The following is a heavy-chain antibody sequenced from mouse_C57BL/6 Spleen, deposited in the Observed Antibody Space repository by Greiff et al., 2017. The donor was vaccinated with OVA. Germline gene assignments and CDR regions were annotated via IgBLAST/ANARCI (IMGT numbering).Heavy chain of an antibody. CDR2: IDPSDSYT. CDR1: GYTFTSYW. V-gene: IGHV1-69*01. D-gene: IGHD1-1*01. CDR3: ARKGVYGSSYSYYFDY. Sequence: QVQLQQPGAELVMPGASVKLSCKASGYTFTSYWMHWVKQRPGQGLEWIGEIDPSDSYTNYNQKFKGKSTLTVDKSSSTAYMQLSSLTSEDSAVYYCARKGVYGSSYSYYFDYWGQGTTLTVSS. J-gene: IGHJ2*01.